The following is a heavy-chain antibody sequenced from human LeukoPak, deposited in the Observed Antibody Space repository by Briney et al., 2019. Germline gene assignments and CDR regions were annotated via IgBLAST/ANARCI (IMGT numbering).Heavy chain of an antibody. CDR2: INHGGST. D-gene: IGHD1-1*01. V-gene: IGHV4-34*01. Sequence: SETLSLTCAVYGGSFSAYYWTWIRQPPGKGLEWIGEINHGGSTNYNPSLKSRVTISIDTSKNQFSLKLSSVTAADTAVYYCAKWGIGNNWDIDDHWGQGTLVTVSS. CDR1: GGSFSAYY. J-gene: IGHJ4*02. CDR3: AKWGIGNNWDIDDH.